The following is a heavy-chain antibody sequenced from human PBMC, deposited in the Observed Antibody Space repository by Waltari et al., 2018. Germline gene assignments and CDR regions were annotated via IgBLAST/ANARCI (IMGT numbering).Heavy chain of an antibody. CDR2: IIPIVGTA. V-gene: IGHV1-69*01. Sequence: QVQLVQSGAEVKKPGSSVKVSCKASGGTFSSYAISWVRQAPGQGLELMGGIIPIVGTANYAQKFHGRVTITADEATSTAYMELSSLRSEDTAVYYCASLLMSSGTDAFDIWGQGTMVTVSS. CDR1: GGTFSSYA. CDR3: ASLLMSSGTDAFDI. D-gene: IGHD1-26*01. J-gene: IGHJ3*02.